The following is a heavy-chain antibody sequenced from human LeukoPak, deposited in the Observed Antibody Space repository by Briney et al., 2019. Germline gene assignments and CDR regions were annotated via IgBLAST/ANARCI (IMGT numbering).Heavy chain of an antibody. CDR2: ISYDGFSK. CDR3: ARDRSMATRLWTPTDY. J-gene: IGHJ4*02. V-gene: IGHV3-33*05. CDR1: GFTFSSYG. Sequence: GGSLRLSCAASGFTFSSYGMHWVRQAPGKGLEWVAVISYDGFSKYYADSVKGRFTISRDNSKNTLYLQMNSLRAEDTAVYYCARDRSMATRLWTPTDYWGQGTLVTVSS. D-gene: IGHD6-6*01.